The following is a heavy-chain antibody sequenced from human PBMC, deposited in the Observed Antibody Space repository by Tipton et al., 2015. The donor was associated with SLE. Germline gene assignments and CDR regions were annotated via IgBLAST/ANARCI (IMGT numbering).Heavy chain of an antibody. CDR3: ARGWDTYFYDGSGYRSDFDV. CDR2: LYYSGNT. D-gene: IGHD3-22*01. CDR1: GGSIRSSRHF. Sequence: LRLSCTVSGGSIRSSRHFWGWIRQSPGKGLEWIGVLYYSGNTYYNPSLKSPVTLSIDTSKNQFSLKMRSVTAADTAVYFCARGWDTYFYDGSGYRSDFDVWGPGTMVTVSS. J-gene: IGHJ3*01. V-gene: IGHV4-39*07.